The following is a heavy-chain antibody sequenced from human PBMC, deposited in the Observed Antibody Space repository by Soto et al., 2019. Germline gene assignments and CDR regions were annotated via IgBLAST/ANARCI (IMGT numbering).Heavy chain of an antibody. J-gene: IGHJ5*02. Sequence: SVKVSCKASGGTFSNYAISWVRQAPGQGLEWMGGIIPMFGSANYAQKFQGRVTITADESTSTAYMELSSLRSEDTAVYYCARGGDIVLVPTDISWFDPWGQGTLVTVSS. D-gene: IGHD2-2*01. CDR2: IIPMFGSA. CDR3: ARGGDIVLVPTDISWFDP. V-gene: IGHV1-69*13. CDR1: GGTFSNYA.